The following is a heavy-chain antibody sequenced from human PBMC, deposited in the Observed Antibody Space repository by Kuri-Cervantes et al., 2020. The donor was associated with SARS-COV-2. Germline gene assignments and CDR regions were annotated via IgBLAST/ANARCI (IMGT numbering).Heavy chain of an antibody. V-gene: IGHV1-8*01. Sequence: ASVKVSCKASGYTFTSYDINWVRQATGQGLEWMGWMNPNSGNTGYAQKFQGRVTMTRNTSISTAYMELSSLRSEDTAVYYCATDPFCSGGSCYSDRFDPWGQGTLVTVSS. D-gene: IGHD2-15*01. CDR3: ATDPFCSGGSCYSDRFDP. J-gene: IGHJ5*02. CDR1: GYTFTSYD. CDR2: MNPNSGNT.